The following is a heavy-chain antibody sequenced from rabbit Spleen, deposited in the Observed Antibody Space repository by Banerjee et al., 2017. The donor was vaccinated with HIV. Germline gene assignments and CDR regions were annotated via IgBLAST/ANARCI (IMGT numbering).Heavy chain of an antibody. CDR3: ARETSSGWGVVSYYFNL. CDR2: INAVTGKA. Sequence: QQQLEESGGGLVKPEGSLTLTCTASGIDFSSYHWICWVRQAPGKGLEWIACINAVTGKAVYASWAKGRFTFSKTSSTTVTLQMTSLTAADTATYFCARETSSGWGVVSYYFNLWGPGTLVTVS. J-gene: IGHJ4*01. CDR1: GIDFSSYHW. V-gene: IGHV1S45*01. D-gene: IGHD4-1*01.